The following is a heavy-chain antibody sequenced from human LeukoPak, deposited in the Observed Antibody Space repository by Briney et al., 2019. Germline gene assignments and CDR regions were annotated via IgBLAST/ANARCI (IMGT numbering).Heavy chain of an antibody. CDR2: IKQDGSEK. J-gene: IGHJ5*02. CDR1: GFTFSSYW. D-gene: IGHD6-19*01. CDR3: ARVAVAGKINWFDP. V-gene: IGHV3-7*04. Sequence: PGGSLRLSCAASGFTFSSYWMSWVRQAPGKGLEWVANIKQDGSEKYYVDSVKGRFTISRDSAKNSLYLQMNSLRAEDTAVYYCARVAVAGKINWFDPWGQGTLVTVSS.